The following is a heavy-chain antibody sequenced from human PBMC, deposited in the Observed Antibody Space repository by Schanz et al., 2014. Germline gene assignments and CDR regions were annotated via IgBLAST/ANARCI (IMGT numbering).Heavy chain of an antibody. J-gene: IGHJ3*01. CDR1: GFTFSSYA. V-gene: IGHV3-30*04. CDR2: ISYDGSNK. Sequence: QVQLVESGGGVVQPGRSLRLSCAASGFTFSSYAMHWVRQAPGKGLEWVAVISYDGSNKYYADSVKGRFTISRDNGKNSLYLQMNSLRAEDTAVYYCASPTGYSSLNAFDVWGQGTMVSVSS. CDR3: ASPTGYSSLNAFDV. D-gene: IGHD6-19*01.